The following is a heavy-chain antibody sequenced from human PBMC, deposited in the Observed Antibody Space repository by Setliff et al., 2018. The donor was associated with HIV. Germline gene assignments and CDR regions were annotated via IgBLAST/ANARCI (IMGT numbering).Heavy chain of an antibody. CDR3: ARVEVIAVAGSRFNSYYIDV. Sequence: SETLSLTCSVSGGSINSGTFYWGWIRQPPGKGLEWIGHICIGGRTDYRPSLKSRLTVSLYTSKNQLSLKLSSVTAADTAVYDCARVEVIAVAGSRFNSYYIDVWGNGTSVTVSS. V-gene: IGHV4-61*09. CDR2: ICIGGRT. J-gene: IGHJ6*03. D-gene: IGHD6-19*01. CDR1: GGSINSGTFY.